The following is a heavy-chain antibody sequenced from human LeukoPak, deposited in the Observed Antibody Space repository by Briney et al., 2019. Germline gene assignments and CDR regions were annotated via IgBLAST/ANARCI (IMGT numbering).Heavy chain of an antibody. Sequence: GGSLRLSCAASGFTFTIYTMNWVRQAPGKGLEWVSIINYNGGSTYYADSVEGRFTISRDNSKNMVYLQMNSLRAEDTAIYYCAKDGHCPDAICPTNIAVAGYVDSWGQGTLVTVSS. CDR1: GFTFTIYT. CDR2: INYNGGST. J-gene: IGHJ4*02. CDR3: AKDGHCPDAICPTNIAVAGYVDS. V-gene: IGHV3-23*01. D-gene: IGHD6-19*01.